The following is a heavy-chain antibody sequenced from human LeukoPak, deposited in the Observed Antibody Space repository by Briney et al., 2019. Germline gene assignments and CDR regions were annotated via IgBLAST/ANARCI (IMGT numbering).Heavy chain of an antibody. V-gene: IGHV3-30-3*01. CDR2: ISYDGSNK. Sequence: GGSLRLSCAASGFTFSSYAMLWVRQAPGKGLEWVAVISYDGSNKYYADCVKGRFTISRDNSKNTLYLQMNSLRAEDTAVYYCARDGVDYDDAFDIWGQGTMVTVSS. J-gene: IGHJ3*02. D-gene: IGHD4-17*01. CDR1: GFTFSSYA. CDR3: ARDGVDYDDAFDI.